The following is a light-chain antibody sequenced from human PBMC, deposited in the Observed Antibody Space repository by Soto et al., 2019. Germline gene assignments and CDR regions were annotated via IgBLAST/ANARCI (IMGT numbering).Light chain of an antibody. CDR3: QQYYSTPWT. Sequence: DIVMTQSPDSLAVSLGERATINCKSSQSVLYSSNNKNYLAWYQQKPGQPPKLLIYWASTRVSGVPDRFSGSGSVTDFTLTISSLQAEDVAVYYCQQYYSTPWTFGQGTKVEIK. J-gene: IGKJ1*01. CDR1: QSVLYSSNNKNY. CDR2: WAS. V-gene: IGKV4-1*01.